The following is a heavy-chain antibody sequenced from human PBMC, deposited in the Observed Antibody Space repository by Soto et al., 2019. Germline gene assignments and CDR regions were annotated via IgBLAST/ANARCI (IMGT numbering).Heavy chain of an antibody. CDR1: GFTVSRTY. CDR3: AKETYARL. CDR2: IYSGGST. D-gene: IGHD2-2*01. J-gene: IGHJ4*02. V-gene: IGHV3-53*01. Sequence: EVQLVESGGGLIQPGGSLRLSCAASGFTVSRTYMTWVRQAPGKGLEWVSIIYSGGSTYYADSVKGRFTISRDNSKNTLYLQMNSLRAEDTAVYYCAKETYARLWGQGTLVTVSS.